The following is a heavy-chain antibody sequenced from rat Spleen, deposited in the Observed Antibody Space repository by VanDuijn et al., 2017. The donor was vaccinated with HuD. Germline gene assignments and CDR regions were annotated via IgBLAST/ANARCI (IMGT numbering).Heavy chain of an antibody. CDR1: GFTFSDYY. V-gene: IGHV5-20*01. Sequence: EVQLVESGGGLVQPGRSLRLSCAASGFTFSDYYMAWVRQAPTKGLEWVASFSYDGGSTYYRDSVKGRFTISRDNAKSTLYLQMNSLRSEDTATYYCTRALYNSGYADYWGQGVMVTVSS. CDR2: FSYDGGST. CDR3: TRALYNSGYADY. D-gene: IGHD4-3*01. J-gene: IGHJ2*01.